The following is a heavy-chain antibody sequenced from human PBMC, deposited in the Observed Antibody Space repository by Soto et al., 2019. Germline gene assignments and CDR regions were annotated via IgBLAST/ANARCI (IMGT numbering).Heavy chain of an antibody. Sequence: QVQLQESDAGLVKASQTLSLTCTVSGGSVSSGAYYWTWIRQRPGKGLEWIGYIYYSGSTYYSPSPKTRLSISLDTSKHPFSLRLSSVTAADTPMYYCARARLRAVYAFDIWGQGTMVTVSS. CDR3: ARARLRAVYAFDI. J-gene: IGHJ3*02. CDR2: IYYSGST. D-gene: IGHD5-12*01. V-gene: IGHV4-31*03. CDR1: GGSVSSGAYY.